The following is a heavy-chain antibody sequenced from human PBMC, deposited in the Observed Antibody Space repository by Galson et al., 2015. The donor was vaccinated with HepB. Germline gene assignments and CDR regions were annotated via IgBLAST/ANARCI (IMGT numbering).Heavy chain of an antibody. Sequence: SLRLSCAVSGFSFSSYAMSWVRQAPGKGLEWVAAISGSDDGTYHAASVRGRFTISRDDSKNTLYLQMNRLRAEDTATYYCAKGMAGSCTRVLCYSFDYWGQGSLVTVSS. CDR3: AKGMAGSCTRVLCYSFDY. J-gene: IGHJ4*02. V-gene: IGHV3-23*01. CDR2: ISGSDDGT. D-gene: IGHD2-8*02. CDR1: GFSFSSYA.